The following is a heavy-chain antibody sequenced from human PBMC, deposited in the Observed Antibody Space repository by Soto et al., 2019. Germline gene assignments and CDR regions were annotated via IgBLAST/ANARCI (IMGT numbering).Heavy chain of an antibody. D-gene: IGHD6-13*01. J-gene: IGHJ6*02. V-gene: IGHV1-69*13. Sequence: SVKVSCKASGGSFSSYAISWVRQAPGQGLEWMGGIIPIVGTGDYAQNFQGRVTITADESTSTAYMELSSLRSEDTAMYYCARDLRAAGRPGMDVWGQGTTVTVSS. CDR1: GGSFSSYA. CDR3: ARDLRAAGRPGMDV. CDR2: IIPIVGTG.